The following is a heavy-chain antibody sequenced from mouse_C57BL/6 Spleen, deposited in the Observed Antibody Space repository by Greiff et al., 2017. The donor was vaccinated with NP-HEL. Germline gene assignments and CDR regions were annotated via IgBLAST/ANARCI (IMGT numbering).Heavy chain of an antibody. V-gene: IGHV14-3*01. CDR1: GFNIKNTY. J-gene: IGHJ4*01. CDR2: IDPANGNT. Sequence: EVQLQQSVAELVRPGASVKLSCTASGFNIKNTYMHWVKQRPEQGLEWIGRIDPANGNTKYASKFQGKATITADTSSNTAYLQLSSLTSDDTAIYYCARSLLLRNYAMDYWGQGTSVTVSS. D-gene: IGHD6-1*01. CDR3: ARSLLLRNYAMDY.